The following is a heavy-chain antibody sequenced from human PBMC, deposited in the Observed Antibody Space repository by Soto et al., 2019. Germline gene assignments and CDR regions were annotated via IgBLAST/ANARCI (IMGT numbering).Heavy chain of an antibody. D-gene: IGHD2-15*01. CDR3: ARDLVTEVPYYYYYGMDV. V-gene: IGHV3-11*06. J-gene: IGHJ6*02. Sequence: VQLLESGGNLVQPGGSLTLSCAASGFTFSDYYMSWIRQAPGKGLEWVSYISSSSSYTNYADSVKGRFTISRDNAKNSLYLQMNSLRAEDTAVYYCARDLVTEVPYYYYYGMDVWGQGTTVTVSS. CDR2: ISSSSSYT. CDR1: GFTFSDYY.